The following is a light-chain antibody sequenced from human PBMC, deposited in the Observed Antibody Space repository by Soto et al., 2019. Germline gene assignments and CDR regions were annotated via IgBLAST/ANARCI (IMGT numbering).Light chain of an antibody. CDR3: ETGDSNTRV. CDR2: LEGSGSY. J-gene: IGLJ3*02. Sequence: QPVLTQSSSASASLGSSVKLTCTLSSGHSSYIIAWHQQQPGKAPRYLMKLEGSGSYNTGSGVPDRFSGSSSGADRYLTISNLQFEDEADYYCETGDSNTRVFGGGTKLTVL. CDR1: SGHSSYI. V-gene: IGLV4-60*02.